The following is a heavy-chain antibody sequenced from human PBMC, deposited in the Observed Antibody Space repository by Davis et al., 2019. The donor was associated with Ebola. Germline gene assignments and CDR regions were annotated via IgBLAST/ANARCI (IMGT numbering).Heavy chain of an antibody. Sequence: AVSVKVSCKASGYTFTSYYIHWVRQAPGQGLDWMGTINPSGGTTTYAQRFQGRLTVTSDTSTSTVYLELTSLRSEDSAVYYCARTYSFALDYYGMDVWGQGTPVTVSS. D-gene: IGHD5-18*01. CDR3: ARTYSFALDYYGMDV. CDR1: GYTFTSYY. CDR2: INPSGGTT. V-gene: IGHV1-46*01. J-gene: IGHJ6*02.